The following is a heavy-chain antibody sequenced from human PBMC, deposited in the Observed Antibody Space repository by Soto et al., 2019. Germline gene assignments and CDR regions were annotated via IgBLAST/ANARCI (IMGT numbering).Heavy chain of an antibody. J-gene: IGHJ5*02. D-gene: IGHD3-10*01. CDR1: RYTFKSHG. CDR3: AKDYYGSGTPGFDP. CDR2: IDSSGVNT. V-gene: IGHV3-23*01. Sequence: GGSLRLSCAASRYTFKSHGLSWVRQAPGKGLEWVSTIDSSGVNTHYADSVKGRFTISRDNSRNTLHLQMNSLRAEDTAVYYCAKDYYGSGTPGFDPWGQGTLVTVSS.